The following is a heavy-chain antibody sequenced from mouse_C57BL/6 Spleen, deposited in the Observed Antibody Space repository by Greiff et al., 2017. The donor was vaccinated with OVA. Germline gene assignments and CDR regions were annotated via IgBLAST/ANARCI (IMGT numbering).Heavy chain of an antibody. CDR1: GYSITSGYY. CDR3: ARKGTYGYDRDYFDY. CDR2: ISYDGSN. J-gene: IGHJ2*01. Sequence: ESGPGLVKPSQSLSLTCSVTGYSITSGYYWNWIRQFPGNKLEWMGYISYDGSNNYNPSLKNRISITRDTSKNQFFLKLNSVTTEDTATYYCARKGTYGYDRDYFDYWGQGTTLTVSS. D-gene: IGHD2-2*01. V-gene: IGHV3-6*01.